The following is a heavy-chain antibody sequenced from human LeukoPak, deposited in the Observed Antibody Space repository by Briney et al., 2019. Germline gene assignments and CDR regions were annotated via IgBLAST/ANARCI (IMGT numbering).Heavy chain of an antibody. Sequence: AGGSLRLSCAASGFTFSSYGMHWVRQAPGKGLEWVSYISSSSSTIYYADSVKGRFTISRDNAKNSLYLQTNSLRAEDTAVYYCARAQYYSDSTGYYYLHYWGQGTLVTVSS. J-gene: IGHJ4*02. CDR1: GFTFSSYG. D-gene: IGHD3-22*01. CDR3: ARAQYYSDSTGYYYLHY. CDR2: ISSSSSTI. V-gene: IGHV3-48*01.